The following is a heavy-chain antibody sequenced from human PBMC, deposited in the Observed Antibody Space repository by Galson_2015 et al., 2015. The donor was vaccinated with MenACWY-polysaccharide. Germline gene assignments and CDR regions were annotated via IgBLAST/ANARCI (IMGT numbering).Heavy chain of an antibody. CDR1: GFTFSDYA. D-gene: IGHD6-19*01. CDR3: ARGRYSGPAADFDP. J-gene: IGHJ5*02. CDR2: ISFDGQYS. Sequence: SLRLSCAASGFTFSDYAIHWVRQAPGKGLEWVAVISFDGQYSGFADSVRGRFTISRDNSIDTVYLQMNGLRIEDTSVYHCARGRYSGPAADFDPWGQGTLVAVSS. V-gene: IGHV3-30*04.